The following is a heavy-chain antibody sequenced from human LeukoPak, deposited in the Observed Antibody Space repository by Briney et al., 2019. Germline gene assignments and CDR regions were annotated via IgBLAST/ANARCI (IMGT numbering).Heavy chain of an antibody. CDR1: GFTFSSYA. V-gene: IGHV3-23*01. J-gene: IGHJ6*03. CDR3: AKGKSSGWYYYYYYMDV. Sequence: GGSLRLSCAASGFTFSSYAMSWVRQAPGKGLEWVSAISGSGGSTYYADSVKGRFTISRDNSKNTLYLQMNSLRAEDTAVYYCAKGKSSGWYYYYYYMDVWGKGTTVTVSS. CDR2: ISGSGGST. D-gene: IGHD6-19*01.